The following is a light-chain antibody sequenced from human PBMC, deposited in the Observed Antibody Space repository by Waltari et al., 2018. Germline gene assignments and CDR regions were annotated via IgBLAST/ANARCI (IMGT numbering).Light chain of an antibody. CDR2: GAS. J-gene: IGKJ4*01. CDR3: QQYSTWPRVT. CDR1: QSIANN. V-gene: IGKV3-15*01. Sequence: ELVMTQSPATLSVSPGERASPSCRASQSIANNLARYQQKPGQPLRLLIYGASNRATDIPARFSASASGRDFTLTISSLQSEDFVVYYCQQYSTWPRVTFGGGTKVEIK.